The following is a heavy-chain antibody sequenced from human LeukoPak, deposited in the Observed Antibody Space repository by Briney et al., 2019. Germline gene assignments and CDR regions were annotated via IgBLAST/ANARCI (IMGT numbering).Heavy chain of an antibody. J-gene: IGHJ3*02. D-gene: IGHD3-3*01. Sequence: GGSLRLSCAASGFTFSTYAMHWVRQAPGKGLEWVAVISYDGSNKYYADSVKGRFTISRDGAKHTLFLHMNSLRAGDTAVYYCARDSKLCPYYDCRGDAFDIWGQGTMVTVTS. CDR2: ISYDGSNK. CDR1: GFTFSTYA. CDR3: ARDSKLCPYYDCRGDAFDI. V-gene: IGHV3-30*04.